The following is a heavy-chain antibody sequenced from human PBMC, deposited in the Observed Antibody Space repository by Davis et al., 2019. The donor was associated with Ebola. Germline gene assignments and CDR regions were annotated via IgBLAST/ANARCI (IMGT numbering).Heavy chain of an antibody. Sequence: GESLKISCAASGFIFSSYSMNWVRQAPGKGLEWVSSISSSSSYIYYADSVKGRFTISRDNAKNSLYLQMNSLRAEDTAVYYCARQQLDPFYYYYYGMDVWGQGTTVTVSS. CDR2: ISSSSSYI. CDR1: GFIFSSYS. D-gene: IGHD6-13*01. J-gene: IGHJ6*02. CDR3: ARQQLDPFYYYYYGMDV. V-gene: IGHV3-21*01.